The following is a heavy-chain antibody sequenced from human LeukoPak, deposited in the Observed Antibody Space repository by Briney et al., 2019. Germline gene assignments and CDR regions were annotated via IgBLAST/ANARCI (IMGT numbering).Heavy chain of an antibody. CDR3: ARGADGYNFYYYFDY. J-gene: IGHJ4*02. D-gene: IGHD5-24*01. Sequence: ASVKVSCKASGYTFTSYGISWVRQAPGQGLEWMGWISAYNGNTNYAQKLQGRVTMTTDTSTSTAYMELRSLRSDDTAVYYCARGADGYNFYYYFDYWGQGTLVTVSS. V-gene: IGHV1-18*01. CDR1: GYTFTSYG. CDR2: ISAYNGNT.